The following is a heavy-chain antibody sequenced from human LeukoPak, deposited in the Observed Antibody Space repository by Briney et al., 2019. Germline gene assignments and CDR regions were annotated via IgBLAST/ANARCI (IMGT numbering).Heavy chain of an antibody. Sequence: SETLSLTCAVYGGSFSGYYWSWIRQPPGKGLEWIGEINHSGSTNYNPSLKSRVTISVDTSKNQFSLKLSPVTAADTAVYYCARGRQLDAFDYWGQGTLVTVSS. CDR3: ARGRQLDAFDY. V-gene: IGHV4-34*01. D-gene: IGHD1-1*01. CDR2: INHSGST. CDR1: GGSFSGYY. J-gene: IGHJ4*02.